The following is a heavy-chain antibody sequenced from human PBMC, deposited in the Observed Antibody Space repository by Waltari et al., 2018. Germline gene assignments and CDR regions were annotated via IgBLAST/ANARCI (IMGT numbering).Heavy chain of an antibody. CDR3: AKVFLEWYYFDY. Sequence: VQLVETGGGLIQPGGSLRLSCAASGFTVSSNYMSWVRQAPGKGLEWIGSIYYSGSTYYNPSLKSRVTISVDTSKNQFSLKLSSVTAADTAVYYCAKVFLEWYYFDYWGQGTLVTVSS. CDR2: IYYSGST. CDR1: GFTVSSNY. J-gene: IGHJ4*02. D-gene: IGHD3-3*01. V-gene: IGHV4-59*05.